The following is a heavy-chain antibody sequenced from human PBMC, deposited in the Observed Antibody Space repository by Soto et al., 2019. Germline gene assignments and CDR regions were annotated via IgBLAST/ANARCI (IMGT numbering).Heavy chain of an antibody. D-gene: IGHD2-8*01. CDR3: TRWCSSCGVGRLDP. CDR1: GFTFSSFA. J-gene: IGHJ5*02. Sequence: EVQLVESGGGLVQPGGSLKLSCAASGFTFSSFAMHWVRQASGKGLEWVGRIRSKANNYATEYAASVKGRFTISRVDSKNTAYLQMNSLETEDTAVYYCTRWCSSCGVGRLDPWGQGTLVTVSS. V-gene: IGHV3-73*01. CDR2: IRSKANNYAT.